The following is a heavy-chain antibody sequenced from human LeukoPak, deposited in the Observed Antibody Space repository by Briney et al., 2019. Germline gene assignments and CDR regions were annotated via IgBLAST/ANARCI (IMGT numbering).Heavy chain of an antibody. CDR2: INRDGSIT. J-gene: IGHJ4*02. D-gene: IGHD2-21*01. CDR1: GFTFSSHW. V-gene: IGHV3-74*01. Sequence: GGSLRLSCAASGFTFSSHWMHWVRQAPGKGLVWVSRINRDGSITDYADSVRGRFTISRDNAQNTLYLQMDSLRVEDTAVYYCTRAVWSSPYYWGQGTLVTVSS. CDR3: TRAVWSSPYY.